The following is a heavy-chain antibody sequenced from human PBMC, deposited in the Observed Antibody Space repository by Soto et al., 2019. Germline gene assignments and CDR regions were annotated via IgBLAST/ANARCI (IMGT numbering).Heavy chain of an antibody. J-gene: IGHJ4*02. Sequence: QVQLVQSGAEVKKPGSSVKVSCKASGGTFSSYAISWVRQAPGQGLEWMGGIIPIFGTANYAQKFQGRVTISADKSTSTPYREQSSLNSETTAVYYCARDLANDDGGGYYYYWGQGTLLTFAA. CDR2: IIPIFGTA. CDR3: ARDLANDDGGGYYYY. V-gene: IGHV1-69*06. D-gene: IGHD3-22*01. CDR1: GGTFSSYA.